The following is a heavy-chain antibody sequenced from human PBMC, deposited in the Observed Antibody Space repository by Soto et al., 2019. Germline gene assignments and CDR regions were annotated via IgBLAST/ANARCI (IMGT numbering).Heavy chain of an antibody. J-gene: IGHJ6*02. D-gene: IGHD3-9*01. CDR1: GGTFSSYA. V-gene: IGHV1-69*06. CDR2: IIPIFGTA. Sequence: GASVKVSCKASGGTFSSYAISWVRQAPGQGLEWMGGIIPIFGTANYAQKFQGRVTITADKSTSTAYMELSSLRSEDTAVYYCARAIRYYDILTGYPYYYYGMDVWGQGTTVT. CDR3: ARAIRYYDILTGYPYYYYGMDV.